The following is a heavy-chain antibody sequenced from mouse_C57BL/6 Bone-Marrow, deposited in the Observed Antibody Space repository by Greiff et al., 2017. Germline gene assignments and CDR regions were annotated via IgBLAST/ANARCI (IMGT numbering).Heavy chain of an antibody. CDR1: GFTFSSYG. D-gene: IGHD1-1*01. V-gene: IGHV5-6*01. J-gene: IGHJ2*01. CDR3: ARRGLLRSYFDY. CDR2: ISSGGSYT. Sequence: EVQGVESGGDLVKPGGSLKLSCAASGFTFSSYGMSWVRQTPDKRLEWVATISSGGSYTYYPDSVKGRFTISRDNAKNTLYLQMSSLKSEDTAMYYCARRGLLRSYFDYWGQGTTLTVSS.